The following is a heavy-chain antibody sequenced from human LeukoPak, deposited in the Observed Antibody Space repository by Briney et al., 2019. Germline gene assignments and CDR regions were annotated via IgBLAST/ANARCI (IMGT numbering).Heavy chain of an antibody. Sequence: HSGGSLRLSCAASGFTFSNYWMHWVRQAPGKGLVWVSRINSDESITNYADSVKGRFTISRDNAKNTLYLQMNSLRVEDTAVYYCARGYYDMDCWGQGTLVTVSS. J-gene: IGHJ4*02. CDR3: ARGYYDMDC. V-gene: IGHV3-74*01. D-gene: IGHD3-22*01. CDR1: GFTFSNYW. CDR2: INSDESIT.